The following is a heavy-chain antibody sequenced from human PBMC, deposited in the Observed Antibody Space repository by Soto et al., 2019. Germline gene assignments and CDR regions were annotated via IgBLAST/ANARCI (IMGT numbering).Heavy chain of an antibody. CDR3: ASAMYSSGWYAEYFQH. CDR1: GGSISSGDYY. J-gene: IGHJ1*01. V-gene: IGHV4-30-4*01. Sequence: SETLSLTCTVSGGSISSGDYYWSWIRQPPGKGLEWIGYIYYSGSTYYNPSLKSRVTISVDTSKNQFSLKLSSVTAADTAVYYCASAMYSSGWYAEYFQHWGQGTLVTVSS. CDR2: IYYSGST. D-gene: IGHD6-19*01.